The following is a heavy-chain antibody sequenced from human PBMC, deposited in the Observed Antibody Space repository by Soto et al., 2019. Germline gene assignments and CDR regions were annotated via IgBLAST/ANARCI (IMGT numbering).Heavy chain of an antibody. D-gene: IGHD6-19*01. Sequence: SVKVSCKASGGTFSSYAISWVRQAPGQGLEWMGGIIPIFGTANYAQKFQGRVTITADESTSTAYMELSSLRSEDTAVYYCARGIAVAGTPSFDYWGQGTLVTVSS. V-gene: IGHV1-69*13. CDR2: IIPIFGTA. CDR3: ARGIAVAGTPSFDY. J-gene: IGHJ4*02. CDR1: GGTFSSYA.